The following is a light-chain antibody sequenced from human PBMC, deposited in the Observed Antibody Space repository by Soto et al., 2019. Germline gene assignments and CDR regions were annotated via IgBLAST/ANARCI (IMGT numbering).Light chain of an antibody. Sequence: EIVLTQSPGTLSLSPGERATLSCRASQSVSSSYLAWYQQKPGQDPRLLIYGASSRATGIPDRFSGSGSGTDFTLTISRLEPEDFAVYYCQPYGSSPLFPFGPGTKVDIK. V-gene: IGKV3-20*01. CDR3: QPYGSSPLFP. CDR1: QSVSSSY. J-gene: IGKJ3*01. CDR2: GAS.